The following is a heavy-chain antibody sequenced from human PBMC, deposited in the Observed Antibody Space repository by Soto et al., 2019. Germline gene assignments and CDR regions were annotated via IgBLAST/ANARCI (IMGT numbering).Heavy chain of an antibody. Sequence: QVQLVQSGAEVKKPGASVKVSCKASGYTFTSYGISWVRHAPGQGLEWMGWISAYNGNTNYAQKLHGRVTMTTGTSTSTAYMELRSLRSDVTAVYYCARESGRPSWFDPWGQGTLVTVSS. D-gene: IGHD1-26*01. J-gene: IGHJ5*02. CDR3: ARESGRPSWFDP. CDR1: GYTFTSYG. V-gene: IGHV1-18*01. CDR2: ISAYNGNT.